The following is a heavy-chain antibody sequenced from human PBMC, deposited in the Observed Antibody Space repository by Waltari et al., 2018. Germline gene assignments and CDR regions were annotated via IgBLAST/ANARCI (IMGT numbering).Heavy chain of an antibody. CDR1: GGSIISSSDP. V-gene: IGHV4-39*01. Sequence: QLQLQESGPGLVKPPETLSLTCTVSGGSIISSSDPWGWIRQPPGKGLEYMATIKYSGSTHYNPSLQSRVSISIDTWKKQVSLKLTSVTGADTAVYYCVRLFYHDTPGHFAGHSWFDPWGQGTLVTVSS. D-gene: IGHD3-22*01. CDR3: VRLFYHDTPGHFAGHSWFDP. J-gene: IGHJ5*02. CDR2: IKYSGST.